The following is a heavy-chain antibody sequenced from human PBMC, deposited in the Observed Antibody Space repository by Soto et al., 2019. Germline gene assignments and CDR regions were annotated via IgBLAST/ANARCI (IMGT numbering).Heavy chain of an antibody. CDR1: GFTFSSYA. V-gene: IGHV3-23*01. CDR3: AKVFYYYDSSGYYYFDY. CDR2: ISGSGSTI. J-gene: IGHJ4*02. D-gene: IGHD3-22*01. Sequence: PGGSLRLSCAASGFTFSSYAVCWVRQAPGKGPEWISSISGSGSTIYYADSVKGRFTISRDNSKNTLYLQMSSLRAEDTAVYYCAKVFYYYDSSGYYYFDYWGQGTLVTVSS.